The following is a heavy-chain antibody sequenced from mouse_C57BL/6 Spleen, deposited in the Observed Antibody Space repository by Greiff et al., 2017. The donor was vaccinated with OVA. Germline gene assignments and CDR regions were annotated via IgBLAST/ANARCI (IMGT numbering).Heavy chain of an antibody. J-gene: IGHJ4*01. CDR1: GYTFTSYW. Sequence: SGTVLARPGASVKMSCKTSGYTFTSYWMHWVKQRPGQGLEWIGAIYPGNSDTSYNQKFKGKAKLTAVTSASTAYMELSSLTNEDSAVYYCTEYYGSSGAMDYWGQGTSVTVSS. D-gene: IGHD1-1*01. CDR2: IYPGNSDT. CDR3: TEYYGSSGAMDY. V-gene: IGHV1-5*01.